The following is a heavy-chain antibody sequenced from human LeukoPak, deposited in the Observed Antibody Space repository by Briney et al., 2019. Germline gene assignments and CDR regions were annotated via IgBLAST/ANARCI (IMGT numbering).Heavy chain of an antibody. CDR1: GFTFSSYS. V-gene: IGHV3-9*03. CDR3: AKDAQSGYSSGWDAFDI. D-gene: IGHD6-19*01. Sequence: GGSLRLSCAASGFTFSSYSMNWVRQAPGKGLEWVSGISWNSGSIGYADSVKGRFTISRDNAKNSLYLQMNSLRAEDMALYYCAKDAQSGYSSGWDAFDIWGQGTMVTVSS. CDR2: ISWNSGSI. J-gene: IGHJ3*02.